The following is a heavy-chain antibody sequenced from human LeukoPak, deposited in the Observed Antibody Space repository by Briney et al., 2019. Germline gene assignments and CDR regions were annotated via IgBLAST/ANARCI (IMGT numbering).Heavy chain of an antibody. CDR2: LYYRGAT. D-gene: IGHD5-12*01. Sequence: SETLSLTCNVSGGSISSYYWSWIRQPPGKGLEWIGYLYYRGATNYNPSLKSRVTISVDTSKNRFSLKLRSVTGGDTAVYYCARHESDSWRAGHYYYGMDVWGQGTTVTVSS. V-gene: IGHV4-59*08. J-gene: IGHJ6*02. CDR3: ARHESDSWRAGHYYYGMDV. CDR1: GGSISSYY.